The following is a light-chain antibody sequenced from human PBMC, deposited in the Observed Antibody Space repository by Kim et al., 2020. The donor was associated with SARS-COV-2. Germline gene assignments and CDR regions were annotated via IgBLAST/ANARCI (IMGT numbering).Light chain of an antibody. CDR1: QSVKSN. CDR3: QQRNAWPLS. V-gene: IGKV3-11*01. J-gene: IGKJ4*01. Sequence: LSPGERATLPCRASQSVKSNLAWDQQKPGQAPRLLIDLASNRATGIPARFSGSGSGTDFTLTISRLEPEDFAVYYCQQRNAWPLSFGGGTKVDIK. CDR2: LAS.